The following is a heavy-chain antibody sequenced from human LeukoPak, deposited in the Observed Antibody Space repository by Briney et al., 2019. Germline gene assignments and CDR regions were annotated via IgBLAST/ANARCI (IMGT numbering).Heavy chain of an antibody. CDR1: GFSFNTYA. D-gene: IGHD3-9*01. J-gene: IGHJ4*02. Sequence: GGSLRLSCAASGFSFNTYAMHWFRQAPGKGLEWVAVISYDGSTKYYADSVKGRFTISRDNSKNTLYLQMNSLRAEDTAVYYCARAVGGILTGYYPDYWGQGTLVTVSS. CDR2: ISYDGSTK. V-gene: IGHV3-30-3*01. CDR3: ARAVGGILTGYYPDY.